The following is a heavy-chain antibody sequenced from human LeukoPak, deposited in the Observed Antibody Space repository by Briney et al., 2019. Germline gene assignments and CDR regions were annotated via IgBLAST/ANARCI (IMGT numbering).Heavy chain of an antibody. Sequence: GESLQISCKGSGYSFTSYWIGWVRQMPGKGREWMGIIYPGESDTRYSPSFQGQVTISAEKSIRTAYLQWSSLKASDTAMYYRARREVVGGLYYFDYWGQGTLVTVSS. V-gene: IGHV5-51*01. D-gene: IGHD2-15*01. CDR3: ARREVVGGLYYFDY. CDR1: GYSFTSYW. J-gene: IGHJ4*02. CDR2: IYPGESDT.